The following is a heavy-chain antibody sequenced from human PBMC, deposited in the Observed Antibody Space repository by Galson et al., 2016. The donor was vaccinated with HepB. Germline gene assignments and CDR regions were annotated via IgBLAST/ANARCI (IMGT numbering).Heavy chain of an antibody. CDR3: ARFTQEWMDRVYYFDY. V-gene: IGHV3-23*01. CDR1: GFTFGRYA. CDR2: ISGDGGST. J-gene: IGHJ4*02. Sequence: SLRLSCAASGFTFGRYAMSWVRQAPGKGLEWVSAISGDGGSTYYAGSVQGRFTSSRDRSTNTMYLQMNSLRTDDTAVYYCARFTQEWMDRVYYFDYWGQGTLVTASS. D-gene: IGHD3-3*01.